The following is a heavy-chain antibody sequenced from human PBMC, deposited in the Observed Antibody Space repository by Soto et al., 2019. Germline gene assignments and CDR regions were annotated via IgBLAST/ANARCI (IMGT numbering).Heavy chain of an antibody. J-gene: IGHJ6*02. Sequence: QVQLQESGPGLVKPSQTLSLTCTVSGGSISSGGYYWSWIRQHPGKGLEWIGYIYYSGSTYYNPSLKSRVTISVDTSKNQFSLKLSSVPAADTAVDYCARDRASAAYYYYGIDVWGQGTTVTVSS. CDR2: IYYSGST. CDR1: GGSISSGGYY. D-gene: IGHD2-15*01. CDR3: ARDRASAAYYYYGIDV. V-gene: IGHV4-31*03.